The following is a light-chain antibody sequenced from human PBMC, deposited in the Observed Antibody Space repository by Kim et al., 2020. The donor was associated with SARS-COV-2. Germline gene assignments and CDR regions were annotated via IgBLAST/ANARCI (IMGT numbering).Light chain of an antibody. Sequence: EIVMTQSPATLSVSPGERATLSCRASQSVSSNLAWYRQKLGQAPRLLIYGASTRATGIPARFSGSGSGTEFTLTISSLQSEDFAVYYCQQYNSWPPLTFGGGTKVDIK. V-gene: IGKV3-15*01. J-gene: IGKJ4*01. CDR3: QQYNSWPPLT. CDR2: GAS. CDR1: QSVSSN.